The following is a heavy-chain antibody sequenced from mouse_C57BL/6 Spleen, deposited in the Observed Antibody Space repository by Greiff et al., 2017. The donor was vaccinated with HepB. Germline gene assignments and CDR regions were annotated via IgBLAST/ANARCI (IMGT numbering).Heavy chain of an antibody. J-gene: IGHJ1*03. CDR2: ISYSGST. Sequence: DVQLVESGPGMVKPSQSLSLTCTVTGYSITSGYDWHWIRHFPGNKLEWMGYISYSGSTNYNPSLKSRISITHDTSKNHFFLKLNSVTTEDTATYYCARGDDYYWYFDVWGTGTTVTVSS. CDR3: ARGDDYYWYFDV. V-gene: IGHV3-1*01. D-gene: IGHD2-4*01. CDR1: GYSITSGYD.